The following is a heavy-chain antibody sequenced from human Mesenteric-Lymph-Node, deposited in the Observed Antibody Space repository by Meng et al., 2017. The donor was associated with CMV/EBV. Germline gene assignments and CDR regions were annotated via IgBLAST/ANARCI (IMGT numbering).Heavy chain of an antibody. CDR1: GYSFG. CDR2: ISSNNGNT. J-gene: IGHJ4*02. Sequence: ASVKVSCKASGYSFGITWVRQAPGQGLEWMGWISSNNGNTNYARKFKDRITTTTDTSTNTAYMELRSLTSDDSAVYYCARDNSGCSGTTCYDYFDYWGQGTLVTVSS. D-gene: IGHD2-2*01. CDR3: ARDNSGCSGTTCYDYFDY. V-gene: IGHV1-18*01.